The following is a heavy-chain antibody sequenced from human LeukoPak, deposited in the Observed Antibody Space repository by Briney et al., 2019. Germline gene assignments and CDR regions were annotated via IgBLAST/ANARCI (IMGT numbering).Heavy chain of an antibody. V-gene: IGHV4-59*01. CDR2: ISYSGST. CDR3: ARSTKNRAAPYYYYYYMDV. J-gene: IGHJ6*03. D-gene: IGHD2-8*01. Sequence: PSETLSLTCSVSGGSISSYYWSWIRQPPGKGLEWIGFISYSGSTNYNPPLKSRVTISVDTSKNQFSLRLSSVTAADTAVYYCARSTKNRAAPYYYYYYMDVWGKGTTVTISS. CDR1: GGSISSYY.